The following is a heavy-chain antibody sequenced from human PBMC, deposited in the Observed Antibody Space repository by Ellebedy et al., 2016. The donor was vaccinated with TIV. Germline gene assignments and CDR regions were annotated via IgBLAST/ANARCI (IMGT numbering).Heavy chain of an antibody. J-gene: IGHJ4*02. Sequence: AASVKVSCKASSYTFTSYGISWVRQAPGQGLEWMGWISSYNGNTNYAQKLQGRLTMTTDTSTSTAYMELRSLRSDDTAVYYCARDPLRWVGATWRFDYWGQGTLVTVSS. V-gene: IGHV1-18*04. CDR3: ARDPLRWVGATWRFDY. D-gene: IGHD1-26*01. CDR1: SYTFTSYG. CDR2: ISSYNGNT.